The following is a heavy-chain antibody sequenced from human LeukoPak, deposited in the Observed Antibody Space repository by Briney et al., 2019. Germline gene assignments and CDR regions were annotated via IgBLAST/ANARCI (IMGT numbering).Heavy chain of an antibody. CDR1: GFTVSSNY. D-gene: IGHD3-10*01. CDR3: AKDSLWFSDNYFDY. J-gene: IGHJ4*02. Sequence: PGGSLRLSCAASGFTVSSNYMSWVRQAPGKGLEWVSAISGSGGSTYYADSVKGRFTISRDNSKNTLYLQMNSLRAEDTAVYYCAKDSLWFSDNYFDYWGQGTLVTVSS. V-gene: IGHV3-23*01. CDR2: ISGSGGST.